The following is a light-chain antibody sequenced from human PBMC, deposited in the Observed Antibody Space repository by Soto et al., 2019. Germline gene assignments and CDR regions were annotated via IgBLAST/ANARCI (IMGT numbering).Light chain of an antibody. CDR1: GNDIGPYNY. Sequence: QSALTQPRSVSGSPGQSVTISCSGTGNDIGPYNYVSWYQQHPGKVPKLMIYDVARRPSGVPDRFSGSKSGNTASLTISGLQAGDEADYYCCSYAGSYTYVFGTGTKVTVL. CDR3: CSYAGSYTYV. J-gene: IGLJ1*01. CDR2: DVA. V-gene: IGLV2-11*01.